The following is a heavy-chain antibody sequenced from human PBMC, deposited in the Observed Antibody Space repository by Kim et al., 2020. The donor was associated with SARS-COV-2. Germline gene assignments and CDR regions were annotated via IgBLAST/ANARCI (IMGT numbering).Heavy chain of an antibody. CDR3: ARDHQYSVDY. Sequence: SQTLSLTCVISGDNVSGDSVAWNWIRQSPSRGLEWLGRTYYRSKWYNDYAVSVKGRITISPDTSKNQFSLLVNSVTPKDTAVYYCARDHQYSVDYWGQGTLVTVSS. CDR2: TYYRSKWYN. D-gene: IGHD4-4*01. J-gene: IGHJ4*02. V-gene: IGHV6-1*01. CDR1: GDNVSGDSVA.